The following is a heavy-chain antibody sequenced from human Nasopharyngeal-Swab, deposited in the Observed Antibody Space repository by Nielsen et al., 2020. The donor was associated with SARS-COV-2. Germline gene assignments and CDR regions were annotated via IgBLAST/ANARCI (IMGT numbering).Heavy chain of an antibody. J-gene: IGHJ4*02. CDR2: ISWNSGSI. CDR1: GFTFDDYA. V-gene: IGHV3-9*01. Sequence: SCAASGFTFDDYATHWVRQAPGKGLEWVSGISWNSGSIGYADSVKGRFTISRDNAKNSLYLQMNSLRAEDTALYYCAKDMGYSILTGQPDYWGQGTLVTVSS. D-gene: IGHD3-9*01. CDR3: AKDMGYSILTGQPDY.